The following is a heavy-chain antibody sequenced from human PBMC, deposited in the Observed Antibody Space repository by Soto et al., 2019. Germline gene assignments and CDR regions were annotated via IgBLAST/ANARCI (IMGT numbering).Heavy chain of an antibody. D-gene: IGHD3-9*01. CDR3: ARHRTGLDS. Sequence: QVQLQESGPGLVKPSETLSLTCTVSGGSISNYYWSWIRQPPGKGLEYIGYIYYSGSTNYNPSLKSRVTISVDTSKNQFSLKLYSVTAADTAVYYCARHRTGLDSWGQGTLVTVSS. V-gene: IGHV4-59*08. J-gene: IGHJ4*02. CDR2: IYYSGST. CDR1: GGSISNYY.